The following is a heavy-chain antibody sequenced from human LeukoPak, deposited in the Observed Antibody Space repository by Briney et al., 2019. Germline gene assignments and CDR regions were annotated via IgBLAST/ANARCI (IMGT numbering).Heavy chain of an antibody. Sequence: GGSLRLSCAASGFTFSTYAMHWVRQAPGKGLEWVAAIWSDGSNKYYADSVKGRFTISRDNSKNTLYLQMNSLRAEDTAVYYCAKGVGIGSFDYWGQGTLVTVSS. V-gene: IGHV3-30*02. D-gene: IGHD2-21*01. CDR3: AKGVGIGSFDY. CDR2: IWSDGSNK. CDR1: GFTFSTYA. J-gene: IGHJ4*02.